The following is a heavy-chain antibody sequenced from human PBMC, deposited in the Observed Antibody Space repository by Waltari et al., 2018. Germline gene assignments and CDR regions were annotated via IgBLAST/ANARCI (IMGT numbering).Heavy chain of an antibody. CDR2: IYHSGST. V-gene: IGHV4-38-2*02. CDR1: GYSISSGYY. CDR3: AREPRTSGSCTFDY. D-gene: IGHD1-26*01. J-gene: IGHJ4*02. Sequence: QVQLQESGPGLVKPSETLSLTCAVSGYSISSGYYWGWIRQPPGKGLEWIGSIYHSGSTYYNPSLKSRVTISVDTSKNQFSRKLSSVTAADTAVYYCAREPRTSGSCTFDYWGQGTLVTVSS.